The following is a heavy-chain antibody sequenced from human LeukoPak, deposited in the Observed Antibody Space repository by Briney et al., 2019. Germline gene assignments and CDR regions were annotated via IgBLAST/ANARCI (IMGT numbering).Heavy chain of an antibody. CDR2: INHSGST. CDR1: GGSLSGYY. J-gene: IGHJ4*02. Sequence: SETLSLTCAVYGGSLSGYYWSWIRQPPGKGLEWIGEINHSGSTNYNPSLKSRVTISVDTSKNQFSLKLSSVTAADTAVYYCARGKGEQQFYWGQGTLVTVSS. D-gene: IGHD6-13*01. CDR3: ARGKGEQQFY. V-gene: IGHV4-34*01.